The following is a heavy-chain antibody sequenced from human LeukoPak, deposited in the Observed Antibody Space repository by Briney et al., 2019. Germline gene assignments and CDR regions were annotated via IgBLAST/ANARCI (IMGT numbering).Heavy chain of an antibody. CDR1: GYTFTSYG. Sequence: ASVKVSCKASGYTFTSYGISWVRQAPGQGLEWMGWISAYNGNTNYAQKLQGRVTMTTDTSTSTAYMELRSLRSDDTAVYYCARDFYYPPVSVGFARAFDIWGQGTMVTVSS. J-gene: IGHJ3*02. CDR2: ISAYNGNT. D-gene: IGHD2/OR15-2a*01. V-gene: IGHV1-18*01. CDR3: ARDFYYPPVSVGFARAFDI.